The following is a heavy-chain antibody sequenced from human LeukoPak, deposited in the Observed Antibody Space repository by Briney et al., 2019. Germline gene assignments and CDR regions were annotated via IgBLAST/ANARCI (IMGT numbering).Heavy chain of an antibody. V-gene: IGHV4-39*07. CDR1: GEAVSSSNYY. Sequence: PSETLSLTCTVAGEAVSSSNYYWGWIREPPGKGLEWIGSIFNSGTTYYNPSLESRVTVSVDTSKNQFSLRLTSVTASDTAVYYCARDGPYKLVLPDYWGQGTLVTVSS. D-gene: IGHD4/OR15-4a*01. CDR3: ARDGPYKLVLPDY. CDR2: IFNSGTT. J-gene: IGHJ4*02.